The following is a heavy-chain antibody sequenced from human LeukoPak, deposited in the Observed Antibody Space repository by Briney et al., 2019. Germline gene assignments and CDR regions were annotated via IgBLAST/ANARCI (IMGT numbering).Heavy chain of an antibody. CDR1: GFTFSDYY. CDR2: ISSSGSTI. V-gene: IGHV3-11*01. CDR3: STSYSSSWPLDY. Sequence: SPGGSLRLSCAASGFTFSDYYMSWIRQAPGKGLGWVSYISSSGSTIYYADSVKGRFTISRDNAKNSLYLQMNSLRAEDTAVYYCSTSYSSSWPLDYWGQGTLVTVSS. D-gene: IGHD6-13*01. J-gene: IGHJ4*02.